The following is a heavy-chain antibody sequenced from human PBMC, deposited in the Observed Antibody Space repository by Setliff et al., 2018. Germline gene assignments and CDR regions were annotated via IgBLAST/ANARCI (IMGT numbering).Heavy chain of an antibody. J-gene: IGHJ4*02. CDR2: IYTDGST. V-gene: IGHV3-53*01. CDR3: ARANYYDSSGYYESDY. CDR1: GFTVSSKY. Sequence: PGGSLRLSCAASGFTVSSKYMSWVCQAPGKGLEWVSVIYTDGSTYYADSVKGRFTISRDNAKNSLYLQMNSLRAEDTALYYCARANYYDSSGYYESDYWGQGTLVTVSS. D-gene: IGHD3-22*01.